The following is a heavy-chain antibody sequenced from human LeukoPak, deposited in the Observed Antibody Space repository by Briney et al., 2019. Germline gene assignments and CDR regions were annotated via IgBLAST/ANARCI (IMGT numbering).Heavy chain of an antibody. CDR3: AKDPFSYYDFWSGYFKREKGIDY. CDR1: GFTGSSNY. V-gene: IGHV3-53*01. D-gene: IGHD3-3*01. J-gene: IGHJ4*02. Sequence: GGSLRLSCAASGFTGSSNYMSWVRQAPGKGLEWVSVIYSGGSTYYADSVKGRFTISRDNSKNTLYLQMNSLRAEDTAVYYCAKDPFSYYDFWSGYFKREKGIDYWGQGTLVTVSS. CDR2: IYSGGST.